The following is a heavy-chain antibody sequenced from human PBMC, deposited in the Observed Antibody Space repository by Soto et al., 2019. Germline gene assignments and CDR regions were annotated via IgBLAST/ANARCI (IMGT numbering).Heavy chain of an antibody. V-gene: IGHV3-66*01. Sequence: GGSLRLSCAASGFTVSSNYMSWVRQAPGKGLEWVSVIYSGGSTYYADSVKGRFTISRDNSKNTLYLQMNSLRAEDTAVYYCARDTVATTDRGLDYWGQGTLVTVSS. D-gene: IGHD5-12*01. CDR2: IYSGGST. J-gene: IGHJ4*02. CDR1: GFTVSSNY. CDR3: ARDTVATTDRGLDY.